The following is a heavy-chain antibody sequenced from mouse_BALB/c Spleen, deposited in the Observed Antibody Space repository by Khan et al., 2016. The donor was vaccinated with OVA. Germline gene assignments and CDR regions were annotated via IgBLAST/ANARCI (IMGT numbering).Heavy chain of an antibody. Sequence: QMQLEESGAELARPGASVKMSCKASGYTFTSYTIHWIKKRPGQGLEWIGYINPSNGYTNYNQKFKDKATLTTDKSSTTAYLQLSSPTSDDSAVYNCVRDGAYHRNDGWFAYWGQGTLVTVSA. CDR2: INPSNGYT. D-gene: IGHD2-14*01. CDR1: GYTFTSYT. V-gene: IGHV1-4*01. CDR3: VRDGAYHRNDGWFAY. J-gene: IGHJ3*01.